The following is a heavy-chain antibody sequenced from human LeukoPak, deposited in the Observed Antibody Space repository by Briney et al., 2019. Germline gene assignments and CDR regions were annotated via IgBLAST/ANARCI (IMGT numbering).Heavy chain of an antibody. D-gene: IGHD1-26*01. CDR1: GGSISSSTSY. Sequence: SETLSLTCTVSGGSISSSTSYWGWIRQPPGKGLEWIGSIYYSGSTSYNPSPKSRVTISVDTSQKQFSLKLDSVTAADTAVYYCARNASDSGTSYFDYWGQGTLVTVSS. CDR2: IYYSGST. V-gene: IGHV4-39*01. J-gene: IGHJ4*02. CDR3: ARNASDSGTSYFDY.